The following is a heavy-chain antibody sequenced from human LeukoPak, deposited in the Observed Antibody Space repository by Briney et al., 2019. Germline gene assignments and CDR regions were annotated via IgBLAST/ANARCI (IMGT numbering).Heavy chain of an antibody. V-gene: IGHV4-59*08. J-gene: IGHJ3*02. Sequence: SETLSLTCTVSGGSISSYYWSWIRQPPGKGLEWIGYIYYSGSTNYNPSLKSQVTISVDTSKNQFSLKLSSVTAADTAVYYCARHVGYNWIGDAFDIWGQGTMVTVSS. CDR3: ARHVGYNWIGDAFDI. D-gene: IGHD1-20*01. CDR1: GGSISSYY. CDR2: IYYSGST.